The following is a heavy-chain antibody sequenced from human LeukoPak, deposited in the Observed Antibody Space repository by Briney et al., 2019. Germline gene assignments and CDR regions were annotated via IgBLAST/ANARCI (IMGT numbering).Heavy chain of an antibody. J-gene: IGHJ6*02. D-gene: IGHD3-3*01. CDR3: ARATYYDFWSGYYAVSYYYGMDV. Sequence: GASVTVSCTASGYTFTSYDINWVRQATGQGLEWMGWMNPNSGNTGYAQKFQGRVTMTRNTSISTAYMELSSLRSEDTAVYYCARATYYDFWSGYYAVSYYYGMDVWGQGTTVTVSS. CDR1: GYTFTSYD. CDR2: MNPNSGNT. V-gene: IGHV1-8*01.